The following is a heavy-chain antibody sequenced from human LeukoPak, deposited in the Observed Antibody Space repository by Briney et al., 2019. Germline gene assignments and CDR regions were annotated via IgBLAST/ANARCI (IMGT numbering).Heavy chain of an antibody. D-gene: IGHD2-15*01. V-gene: IGHV3-23*01. CDR3: AKWDNCNGGSCYIDY. J-gene: IGHJ4*02. CDR2: ISGGGGVT. Sequence: GGSLRLSCAASGFTFSSYSMSWVRQAPGKGLEWVSVISGGGGVTYYADSVKGRFTISRDNFNNNLYLQMNSLGAEDTAVYYCAKWDNCNGGSCYIDYWGQGALVTVSS. CDR1: GFTFSSYS.